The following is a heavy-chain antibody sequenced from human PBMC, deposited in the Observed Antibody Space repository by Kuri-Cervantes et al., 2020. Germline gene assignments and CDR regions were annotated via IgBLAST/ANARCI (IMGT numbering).Heavy chain of an antibody. CDR2: IIPILGIA. J-gene: IGHJ6*02. CDR1: GGTFSSYT. V-gene: IGHV1-69*02. CDR3: ARAYSSYVYGMDV. D-gene: IGHD4-11*01. Sequence: SVKVSCKASGGTFSSYTISWVRQAPGQGLEWMGRIIPILGIANYAQKFQGRVTITADKSTSTAYMELSSLRSEDTAVYYCARAYSSYVYGMDVWGQGTTVTVSS.